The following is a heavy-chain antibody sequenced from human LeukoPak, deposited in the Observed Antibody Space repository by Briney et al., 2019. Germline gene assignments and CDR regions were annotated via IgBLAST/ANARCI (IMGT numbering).Heavy chain of an antibody. D-gene: IGHD3-22*01. CDR3: ARGRHYYDSSGPPKTGWYFDL. V-gene: IGHV4-59*08. CDR1: GGSISSYY. CDR2: IYYSGST. Sequence: PSETLSLTCTVSGGSISSYYWSWIRQPPGKGLEWIGYIYYSGSTYYNPSLKSRVTISVDTSKNQFSLKLSSVTAADTAVYYRARGRHYYDSSGPPKTGWYFDLWGRGTLVTVSS. J-gene: IGHJ2*01.